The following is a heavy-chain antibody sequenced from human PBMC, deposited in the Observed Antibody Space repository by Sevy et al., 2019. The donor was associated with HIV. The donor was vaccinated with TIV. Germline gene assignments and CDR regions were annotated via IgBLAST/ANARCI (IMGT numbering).Heavy chain of an antibody. CDR2: SSGGGGNT. Sequence: GGSLRLSCAASGFTFSTYAMYWVRQAPGKGLEYVSDSSGGGGNTYYGTSVKGRFTVSRDNAKNTLYLQMGSLRAEDMAVYFCARKYHDTSGYPRYSMDVWGQGTTVTVSS. D-gene: IGHD3-22*01. CDR3: ARKYHDTSGYPRYSMDV. CDR1: GFTFSTYA. J-gene: IGHJ6*02. V-gene: IGHV3-64*01.